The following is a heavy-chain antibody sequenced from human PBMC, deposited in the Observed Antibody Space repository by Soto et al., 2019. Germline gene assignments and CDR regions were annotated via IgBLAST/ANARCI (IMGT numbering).Heavy chain of an antibody. CDR3: ARMLMIPGTRVRGDV. D-gene: IGHD3-16*01. J-gene: IGHJ6*02. V-gene: IGHV3-30-3*01. CDR1: GFTFSAYS. CDR2: ISFDGSNA. Sequence: QAQLVESGGGVVQPGRSLRLSCATSGFTFSAYSMHWVRQAPGKGLEWVAVISFDGSNAYYADSVKGRFTISRENSTNTLFLRMSRLITVDTALEHWARMLMIPGTRVRGDVWGHGATVIVSS.